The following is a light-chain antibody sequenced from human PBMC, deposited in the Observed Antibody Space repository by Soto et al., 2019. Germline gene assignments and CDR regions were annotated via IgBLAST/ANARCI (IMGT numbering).Light chain of an antibody. CDR1: QSVSSK. V-gene: IGKV3-15*01. J-gene: IGKJ1*01. CDR3: KQYNSWLWT. CDR2: GAS. Sequence: EIVMTQSPATLSVSPGEGATLSCRASQSVSSKLAWYQQKPGQAPRLLIYGASTRATGIPARLSGSGSGTEFTLIISSLQSEDSAVYYCKQYNSWLWTVGQGTKVDIX.